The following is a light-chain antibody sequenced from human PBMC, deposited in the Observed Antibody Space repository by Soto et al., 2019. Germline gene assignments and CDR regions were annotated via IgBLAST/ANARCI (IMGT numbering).Light chain of an antibody. V-gene: IGLV2-23*01. J-gene: IGLJ3*02. CDR1: SNDIGTYNL. Sequence: QYALTHPASVSESPGQSISIACGGGSNDIGTYNLVSWYQQHPGKAPKLIIYDGNKRPSGVSNRFSGSRSGNTASLTISGLQAEDEADYYCCSYTDGSSLLFGGGTKLTVL. CDR2: DGN. CDR3: CSYTDGSSLL.